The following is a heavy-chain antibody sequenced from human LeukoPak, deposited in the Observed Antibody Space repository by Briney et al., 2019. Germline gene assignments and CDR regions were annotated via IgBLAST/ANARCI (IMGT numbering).Heavy chain of an antibody. Sequence: ASETVSCKASGCTFSGHYMHWVRQAPGQGLEWMGWINPNSGGTNYAQKFQGRVTMTRDTSISTAYMQLSKLRSDDTAVYYCATRRDDSSGYYYAYWGQGTLVTVSS. J-gene: IGHJ4*02. CDR1: GCTFSGHY. CDR3: ATRRDDSSGYYYAY. CDR2: INPNSGGT. D-gene: IGHD3-22*01. V-gene: IGHV1-2*02.